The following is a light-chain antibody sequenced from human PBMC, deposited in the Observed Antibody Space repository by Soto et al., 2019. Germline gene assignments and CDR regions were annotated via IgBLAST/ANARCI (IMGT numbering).Light chain of an antibody. J-gene: IGKJ1*01. CDR2: GAS. CDR1: QSVSSSY. V-gene: IGKV3-20*01. CDR3: QQYGSSRT. Sequence: EIALTQSPGTLSLSPGERATLSCRASQSVSSSYLAWYQQKPGQAPRLVIYGASSRATGIPDRFSGSGSGTDFTLTISRLEPEDYAVYYCQQYGSSRTFGQGKKVEIK.